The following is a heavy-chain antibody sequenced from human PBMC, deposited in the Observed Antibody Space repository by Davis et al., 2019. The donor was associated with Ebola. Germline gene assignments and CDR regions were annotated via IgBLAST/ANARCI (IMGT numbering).Heavy chain of an antibody. Sequence: PGGSLRLSCAASGFTFSRYPMHWVRQAPGKGLEWVALISYDGTKKYYADSVKGRFTISRDNSKTTLYLHMNSLRAEDTAVYYCARDPTDSGWFDPWGQGILVTVSS. J-gene: IGHJ5*02. CDR2: ISYDGTKK. CDR3: ARDPTDSGWFDP. CDR1: GFTFSRYP. V-gene: IGHV3-30-3*01. D-gene: IGHD3-10*01.